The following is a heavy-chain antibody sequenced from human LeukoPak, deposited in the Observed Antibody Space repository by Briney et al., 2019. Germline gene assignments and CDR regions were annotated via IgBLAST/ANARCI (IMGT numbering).Heavy chain of an antibody. CDR2: IYSSGRS. V-gene: IGHV4-4*07. CDR3: ARAPGTTFDY. J-gene: IGHJ4*01. CDR1: GGSINTYY. Sequence: SETLSLTCNVSGGSINTYYWSWIRQPAGKGLEWIGRIYSSGRSTYNPSLKSRVTMSAETSKNQLTLKMKSVTAADTAVYYCARAPGTTFDYWGHGNMVTVSS. D-gene: IGHD4-17*01.